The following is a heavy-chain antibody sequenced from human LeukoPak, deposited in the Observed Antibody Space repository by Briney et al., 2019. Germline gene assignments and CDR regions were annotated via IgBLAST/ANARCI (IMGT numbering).Heavy chain of an antibody. Sequence: GALVKVSCKASGYTFTSYYMHWVRQAPGQGLEWMGIINPSGGSTSYAQKFQGRVTMTRDTSMSTVYMELSSLRSEDTAVYYCARDWARRIVVVPAANYYYGMDVWGQGTTVTVSS. CDR3: ARDWARRIVVVPAANYYYGMDV. CDR1: GYTFTSYY. J-gene: IGHJ6*02. D-gene: IGHD2-2*01. CDR2: INPSGGST. V-gene: IGHV1-46*01.